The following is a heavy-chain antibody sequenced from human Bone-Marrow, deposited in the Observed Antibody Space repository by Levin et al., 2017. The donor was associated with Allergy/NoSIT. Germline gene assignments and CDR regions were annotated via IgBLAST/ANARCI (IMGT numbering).Heavy chain of an antibody. CDR3: ARDRGLFYEILADSYPIDAFDI. CDR1: TDSFRSYY. D-gene: IGHD3-9*01. CDR2: IAHTVTT. Sequence: KPSETLSLTCSVSTDSFRSYYWSWIRQPPGRRMEWIGQIAHTVTTNSNPSLESRATISVDTSKNQFSLRLSSVTAADTAVYFCARDRGLFYEILADSYPIDAFDIWGQGILVTVSS. J-gene: IGHJ3*02. V-gene: IGHV4-59*13.